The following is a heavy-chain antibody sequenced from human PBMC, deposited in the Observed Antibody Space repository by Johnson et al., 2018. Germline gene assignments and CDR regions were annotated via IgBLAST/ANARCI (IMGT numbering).Heavy chain of an antibody. J-gene: IGHJ4*01. CDR2: ISWDSDSI. CDR1: GFPFDAYG. CDR3: AKDMVPIPGAVAGVTFEK. Sequence: VQLLESGGGVVQPGRSLRLSCTTSGFPFDAYGMHWVRQSPGKGLEWVSSISWDSDSILYADSVKGRFTVSRDNANNHLYLQLNSLRGDDTAHYYCAKDMVPIPGAVAGVTFEKWGQRTRVTVSS. V-gene: IGHV3-9*01. D-gene: IGHD6-19*01.